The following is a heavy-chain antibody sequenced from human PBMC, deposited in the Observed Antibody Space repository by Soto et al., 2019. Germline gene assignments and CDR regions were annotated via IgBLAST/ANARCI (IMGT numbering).Heavy chain of an antibody. D-gene: IGHD6-13*01. Sequence: SETLSLTCTVSGGSISSYYWSWIRQPPGKGLEWIGYIYYSGSTNYNPSLKSRVTISVDTSKNQFYLKLSSVTAADTAVYYCARAGAAAAHYYYYGMDVWGQGTTVTVSS. CDR1: GGSISSYY. CDR2: IYYSGST. J-gene: IGHJ6*02. CDR3: ARAGAAAAHYYYYGMDV. V-gene: IGHV4-59*01.